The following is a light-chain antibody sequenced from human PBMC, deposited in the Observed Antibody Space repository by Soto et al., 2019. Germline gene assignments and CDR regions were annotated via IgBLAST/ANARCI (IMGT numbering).Light chain of an antibody. Sequence: QSALTQPASVSGSPRQSITISCTGASSDVGSYTYVSWYQQHPGKAPKLMIYEVNNRPSGVSNRFSGSKSGNTASLTISGLQAEDEADYYCSSFTSGSTLFGTGTKLTVL. CDR2: EVN. CDR1: SSDVGSYTY. V-gene: IGLV2-14*01. J-gene: IGLJ1*01. CDR3: SSFTSGSTL.